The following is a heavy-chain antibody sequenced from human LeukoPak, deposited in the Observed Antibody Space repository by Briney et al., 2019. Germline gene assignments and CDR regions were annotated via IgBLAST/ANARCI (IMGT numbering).Heavy chain of an antibody. CDR3: ARHLSGITGYTYGRGIDY. Sequence: HPGGSLRLSCAASGFTFSSYWMSWVRQAPGEGLGWVANIKKDGSEKYYVDSVKGRFTISRDNAKKSLYLQMNSLGAEDTAVYYCARHLSGITGYTYGRGIDYWGQGTLLTVSS. CDR2: IKKDGSEK. CDR1: GFTFSSYW. J-gene: IGHJ4*02. V-gene: IGHV3-7*01. D-gene: IGHD5-18*01.